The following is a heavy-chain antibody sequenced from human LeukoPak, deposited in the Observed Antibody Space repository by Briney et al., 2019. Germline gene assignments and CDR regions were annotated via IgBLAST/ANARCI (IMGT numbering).Heavy chain of an antibody. CDR3: AKDQQWLVRGLADY. CDR2: ISGSGGST. J-gene: IGHJ4*02. CDR1: GFTFSSYA. D-gene: IGHD6-19*01. Sequence: PGGSLRLSCAASGFTFSSYAMSWVRQAPGKGLEWVSSISGSGGSTYYADSVKGRFTISRDNSKTTLYLQMNSLRAEDTAVYYCAKDQQWLVRGLADYWGQGTLVTVSS. V-gene: IGHV3-23*01.